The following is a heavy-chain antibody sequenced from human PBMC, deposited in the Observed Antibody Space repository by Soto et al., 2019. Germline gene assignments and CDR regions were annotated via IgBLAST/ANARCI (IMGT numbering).Heavy chain of an antibody. CDR3: VAELYSGGGCCSFDF. J-gene: IGHJ3*01. CDR2: IIVASGRT. Sequence: SVKVSCKXSGFTFTNSAVQWERQARGQRLEWIGWIIVASGRTNYAREVQERVTISRDTSTSTAYMELSGLRSEDTAVYYCVAELYSGGGCCSFDFWGEGTMVTV. CDR1: GFTFTNSA. D-gene: IGHD2-21*02. V-gene: IGHV1-58*01.